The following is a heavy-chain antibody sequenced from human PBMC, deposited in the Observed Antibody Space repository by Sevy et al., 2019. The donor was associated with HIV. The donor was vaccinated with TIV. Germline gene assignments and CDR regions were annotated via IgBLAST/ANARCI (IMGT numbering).Heavy chain of an antibody. Sequence: GGSLRLSCAASGFTFSSYGMHWVRQAPGKGLEWVACIRYDGSNKYYADSVKGRFTISGDNSKNTLYLQMNSLRAEDTASYYCAKDLCSSTSCYVYYYYYGMDVWGQGTTVTVSS. CDR3: AKDLCSSTSCYVYYYYYGMDV. J-gene: IGHJ6*02. CDR2: IRYDGSNK. D-gene: IGHD2-2*01. CDR1: GFTFSSYG. V-gene: IGHV3-30*02.